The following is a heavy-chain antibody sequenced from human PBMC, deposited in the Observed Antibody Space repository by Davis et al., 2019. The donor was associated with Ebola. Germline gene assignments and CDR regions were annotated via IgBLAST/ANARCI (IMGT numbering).Heavy chain of an antibody. J-gene: IGHJ6*02. CDR1: GDSISSDY. Sequence: PSETLSLTCTVSGDSISSDYWTWIRQPPGKGLEWIGYIYYSGNTYYNPSLKSRVTISVDTSKNQFSLKLSSVTAADTAVYFCAREKDYYYNGLDVWGQGTTVTVSS. CDR3: AREKDYYYNGLDV. V-gene: IGHV4-59*12. CDR2: IYYSGNT.